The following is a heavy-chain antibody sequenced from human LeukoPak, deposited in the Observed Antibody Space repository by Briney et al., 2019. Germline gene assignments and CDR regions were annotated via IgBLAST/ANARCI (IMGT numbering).Heavy chain of an antibody. CDR2: IHYSGST. V-gene: IGHV4-59*01. CDR1: GGSISSYY. CDR3: ARFSGSYSFVDY. D-gene: IGHD3-10*01. Sequence: SETLSLTCTVSGGSISSYYWSWIRLPPGKGLEWIGYIHYSGSTKYNPSLKSRVTISIDTSKNQFSLKLSSVTAADTAVYYCARFSGSYSFVDYWGQGTLVTVSS. J-gene: IGHJ4*02.